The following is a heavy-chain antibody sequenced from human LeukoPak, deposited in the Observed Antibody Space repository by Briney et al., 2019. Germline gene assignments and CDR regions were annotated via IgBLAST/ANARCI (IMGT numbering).Heavy chain of an antibody. CDR2: INPSGGST. V-gene: IGHV1-46*01. D-gene: IGHD2-2*01. J-gene: IGHJ3*02. CDR1: GYTFTSYY. CDR3: ARAATIVVVPAAVNSAFDI. Sequence: ASVKVSCKASGYTFTSYYMHWVRQAPGQGLEWMGIINPSGGSTSYAQKFQGRVTMTRDTSTSTVYMELSSLRSEDTAVYYCARAATIVVVPAAVNSAFDIWGQGTMVTVSS.